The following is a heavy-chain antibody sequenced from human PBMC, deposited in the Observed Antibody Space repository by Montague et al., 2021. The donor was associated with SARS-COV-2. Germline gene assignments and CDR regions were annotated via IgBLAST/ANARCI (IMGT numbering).Heavy chain of an antibody. CDR1: GGSFSDYF. CDR2: INHRGTS. D-gene: IGHD3-22*01. V-gene: IGHV4-34*01. CDR3: ARGRQHFNMIVVVMTGGEYYFDY. J-gene: IGHJ4*02. Sequence: SQTLSLTCAVYGGSFSDYFWTWIRQPPGKGLAWIGEINHRGTSNYNPSLKGRVSISVDTSKNQFSLYLGSVTAADTAVYYCARGRQHFNMIVVVMTGGEYYFDYWGQGTLVTVSS.